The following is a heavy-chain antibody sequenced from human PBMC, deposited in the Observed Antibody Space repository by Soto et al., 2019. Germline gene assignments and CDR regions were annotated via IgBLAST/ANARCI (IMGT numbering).Heavy chain of an antibody. CDR1: GGSISSYY. CDR2: IYYSGST. Sequence: SETLSLTCTVSGGSISSYYWSWIRQPPGKGLEWIGYIYYSGSTNYNPSLKSRVTISVDTSKNQFSLKLSSVTAADTAVYYCARVMGDSSGYSPFDYWGQGTLVTVSS. CDR3: ARVMGDSSGYSPFDY. V-gene: IGHV4-59*01. J-gene: IGHJ4*02. D-gene: IGHD3-22*01.